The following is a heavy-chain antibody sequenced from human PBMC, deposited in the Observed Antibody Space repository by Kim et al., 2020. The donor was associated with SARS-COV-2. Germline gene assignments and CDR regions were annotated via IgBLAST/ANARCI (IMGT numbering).Heavy chain of an antibody. Sequence: VRGRFTISRDNSKNPLYLQMNSLRAEDTAVYYCARVHGGGYWRARTHFDYWGQGTLVTVSS. CDR3: ARVHGGGYWRARTHFDY. J-gene: IGHJ4*02. V-gene: IGHV3-30*07. D-gene: IGHD1-26*01.